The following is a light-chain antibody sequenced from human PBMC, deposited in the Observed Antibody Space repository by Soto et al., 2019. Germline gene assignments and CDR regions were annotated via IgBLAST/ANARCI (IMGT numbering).Light chain of an antibody. CDR2: GVS. CDR3: QQYGNSPLT. CDR1: QSVRSN. Sequence: EIVMTQSPATLSVSPWEIATLSCRASQSVRSNLAWYQQKPGQAPRVIIFGVSTRATAIPDRFSGSGSGTDFTLTISRLEPEDFALYYCQQYGNSPLTFGGGTKVDIK. J-gene: IGKJ4*01. V-gene: IGKV3-20*01.